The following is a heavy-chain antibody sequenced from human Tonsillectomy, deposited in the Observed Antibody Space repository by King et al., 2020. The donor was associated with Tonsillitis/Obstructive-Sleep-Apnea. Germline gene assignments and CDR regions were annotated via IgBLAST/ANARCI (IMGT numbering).Heavy chain of an antibody. CDR1: GFTLSSYA. V-gene: IGHV3-30*04. CDR3: AREWGYNNYPLDY. J-gene: IGHJ4*02. CDR2: ISDDASNK. D-gene: IGHD4-11*01. Sequence: VQLVESGGGVVQPGRSLRLSCAASGFTLSSYAMHWVRQAPGKGLEWVAVISDDASNKFYADSVKGRFIISRDNSKNTVYLQMNSLRAEDTAVYNCAREWGYNNYPLDYRGQGTLVTVSS.